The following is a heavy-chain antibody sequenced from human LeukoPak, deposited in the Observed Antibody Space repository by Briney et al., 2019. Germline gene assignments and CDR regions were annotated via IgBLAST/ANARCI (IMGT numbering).Heavy chain of an antibody. D-gene: IGHD2-2*01. CDR2: ISGSGGST. CDR1: GFTFNNYA. V-gene: IGHV3-23*01. J-gene: IGHJ6*02. CDR3: AKGLEYQLPVGYDYYGMDV. Sequence: GGSLRLSCTAAGFTFNNYAMSWVRQAPGKGLEWVSVISGSGGSTFYADSVKGRFTISRDNSKNTLYLQMNSLRAEDTAIYYCAKGLEYQLPVGYDYYGMDVWGQGTTVTVSS.